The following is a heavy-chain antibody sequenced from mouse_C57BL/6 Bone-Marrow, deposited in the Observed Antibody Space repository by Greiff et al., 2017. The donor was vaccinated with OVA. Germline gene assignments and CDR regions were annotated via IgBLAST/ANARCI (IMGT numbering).Heavy chain of an antibody. CDR2: IHPNSGST. CDR1: GYTFTSYW. Sequence: VQLQQPGAELVKPGASVKLSCKASGYTFTSYWMHWVKQRPGQGLEWIGMIHPNSGSTNYNEKFKSKATLTVDKSSSTAYMQLSSLTSEDSAVYYCASFITTVVAGDWYFDVWGTGTTVTVSS. J-gene: IGHJ1*03. CDR3: ASFITTVVAGDWYFDV. D-gene: IGHD1-1*01. V-gene: IGHV1-64*01.